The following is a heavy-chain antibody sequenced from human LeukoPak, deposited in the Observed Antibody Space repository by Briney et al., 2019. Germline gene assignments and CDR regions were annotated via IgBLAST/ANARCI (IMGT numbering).Heavy chain of an antibody. CDR1: GGSTSSYS. J-gene: IGHJ6*02. V-gene: IGHV4-34*01. Sequence: SETLSLTCSVSGGSTSSYSWTWIRQPPGKGLEWIGEINHRGSTNYKPSLKSRVTISVDTSKNQLSLRLTSVTAADTAVYYCARGRTGTMVRGGTYYYGMDVWGQGTTVTVSS. CDR2: INHRGST. CDR3: ARGRTGTMVRGGTYYYGMDV. D-gene: IGHD3-10*01.